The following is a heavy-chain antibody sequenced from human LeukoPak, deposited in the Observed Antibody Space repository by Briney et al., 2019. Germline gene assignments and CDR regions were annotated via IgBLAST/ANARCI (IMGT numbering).Heavy chain of an antibody. Sequence: GGSLRLSCAASGFTFSGYSINWVRQAPGKGLEWVSHISTSSSTIYYSDSVKGRFTISRDNARNSLYLQMNSLRAEDTAVYYCAREATGYYDSSGYLFDYWGQGTLVTVSS. CDR1: GFTFSGYS. J-gene: IGHJ4*02. D-gene: IGHD3-22*01. CDR3: AREATGYYDSSGYLFDY. V-gene: IGHV3-48*04. CDR2: ISTSSSTI.